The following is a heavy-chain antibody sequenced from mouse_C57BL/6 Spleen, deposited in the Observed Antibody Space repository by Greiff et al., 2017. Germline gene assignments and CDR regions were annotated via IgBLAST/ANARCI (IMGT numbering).Heavy chain of an antibody. J-gene: IGHJ2*01. CDR1: GYSFTGYY. Sequence: EVQLQQSGPELVKPGASVKISCKASGYSFTGYYMNWVKQSPEKSLEWIGEINPSTGGTTYNQKFKAKATLTVDKSSSTAYMQLKSLTSEDSAVYYCARGRALTTVVHFDYWGQGTTLTVSS. V-gene: IGHV1-42*01. CDR3: ARGRALTTVVHFDY. CDR2: INPSTGGT. D-gene: IGHD1-1*01.